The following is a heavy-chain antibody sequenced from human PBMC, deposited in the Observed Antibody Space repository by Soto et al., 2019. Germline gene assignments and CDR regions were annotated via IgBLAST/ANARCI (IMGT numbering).Heavy chain of an antibody. CDR1: GYTFSSYF. V-gene: IGHV1-18*01. J-gene: IGHJ4*02. CDR2: ISAYNGNT. CDR3: ARDLPPVDY. Sequence: QVQLVQSGAEVKKPGASVKVSCKASGYTFSSYFISWVRQAPGQGLEWMGWISAYNGNTNYAQNLQGRVTMTTDTSTGTGYMELRSLRSDDTAVYYCARDLPPVDYWGQGTLVTVSS.